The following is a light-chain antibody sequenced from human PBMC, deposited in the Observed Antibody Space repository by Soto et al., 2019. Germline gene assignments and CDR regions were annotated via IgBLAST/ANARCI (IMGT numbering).Light chain of an antibody. Sequence: DIQMTQSPSSLSASVGDRVTITCRASQSMSTYLNWFQQKPGKAPKFLIYGASSLQSGVPSRFSGSGSGTDFTLTISSLQPEDSATYYCQQRYNTPLTFGGGTKVEIK. CDR2: GAS. CDR1: QSMSTY. CDR3: QQRYNTPLT. V-gene: IGKV1-39*01. J-gene: IGKJ4*01.